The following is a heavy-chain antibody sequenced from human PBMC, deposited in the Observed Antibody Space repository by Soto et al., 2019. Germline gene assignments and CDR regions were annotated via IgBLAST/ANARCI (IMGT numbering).Heavy chain of an antibody. CDR3: VRDHLWAFDY. CDR2: IGNGVT. J-gene: IGHJ4*02. V-gene: IGHV3-48*02. D-gene: IGHD7-27*01. Sequence: XESLRLSCALSGFSLSIYSMNWVRQAPGKGLEWVAYIGNGVTNYADSVKGRFTISRDTAKNSLDLQMNSLSDEDTAVYYCVRDHLWAFDYWGQGTLVTVSS. CDR1: GFSLSIYS.